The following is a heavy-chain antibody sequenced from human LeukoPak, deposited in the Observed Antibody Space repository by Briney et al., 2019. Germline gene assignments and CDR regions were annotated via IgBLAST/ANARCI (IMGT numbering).Heavy chain of an antibody. CDR2: IIPIFGTA. J-gene: IGHJ4*02. CDR1: GGTFSSYA. CDR3: ARSSIEMATINAY. D-gene: IGHD5-24*01. Sequence: SVKVSCKASGGTFSSYAISWVRQAPGQGLEWMGGIIPIFGTANYAQKFQGRVTITTDESTSTAYMELSSLRSEYTAVYYCARSSIEMATINAYWGQGTLVTVSS. V-gene: IGHV1-69*05.